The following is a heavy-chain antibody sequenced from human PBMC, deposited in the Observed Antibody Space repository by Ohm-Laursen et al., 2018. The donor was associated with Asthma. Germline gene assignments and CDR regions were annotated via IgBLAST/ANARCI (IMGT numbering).Heavy chain of an antibody. J-gene: IGHJ6*02. CDR2: ISGSGGST. CDR3: AKGFIAAAGTGYYGMDV. CDR1: GFTFDDYA. V-gene: IGHV3-23*01. D-gene: IGHD6-13*01. Sequence: GSLRLSCAASGFTFDDYAMHWVRQAPGKGLEWVSAISGSGGSTYYADSVKGRFTISRDNSKNTLYLQMNSLRAEDTAVYYCAKGFIAAAGTGYYGMDVWGQGTTVTVSS.